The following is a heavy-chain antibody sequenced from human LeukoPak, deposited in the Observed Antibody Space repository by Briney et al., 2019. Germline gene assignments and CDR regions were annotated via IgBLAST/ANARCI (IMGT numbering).Heavy chain of an antibody. CDR3: ARAPLLYSLDY. CDR2: IYYSGST. V-gene: IGHV4-39*07. D-gene: IGHD2-2*02. CDR1: GGSISSSSYY. Sequence: SSETLSLTCTVSGGSISSSSYYWGWIRQPPGKGLEWIGSIYYSGSTYYNPSLKSRVTISVDTSKNQFSLKLSSVTAADTAVYYCARAPLLYSLDYWGQGTLVTVSS. J-gene: IGHJ4*02.